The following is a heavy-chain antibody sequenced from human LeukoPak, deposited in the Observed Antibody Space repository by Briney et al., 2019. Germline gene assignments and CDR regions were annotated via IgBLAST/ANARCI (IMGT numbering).Heavy chain of an antibody. CDR3: AREDDSWGPNNLDL. J-gene: IGHJ3*01. D-gene: IGHD7-27*01. CDR2: IDTSSSTM. Sequence: GGALRLSCAASAFTFSDYSMNWVRQAPGKGLEWISYIDTSSSTMYYADSVMGRFTISRDNAKESLYLQMNSLRDEDTAVYYCAREDDSWGPNNLDLWGQGTMVTVSS. CDR1: AFTFSDYS. V-gene: IGHV3-48*02.